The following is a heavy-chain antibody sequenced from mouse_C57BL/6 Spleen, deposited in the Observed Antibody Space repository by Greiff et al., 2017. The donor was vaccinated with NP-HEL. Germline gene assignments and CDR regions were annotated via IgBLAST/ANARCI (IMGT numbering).Heavy chain of an antibody. CDR2: IDPEDGDT. Sequence: EVQLQQSGAELVRPGASVKLSCTASGFNITDYYMHWVKQRPEQGLEWIGRIDPEDGDTEYAPKFQGKATMTADTSSNTAYLQLSSLTSEDTAVYYCTTRIGYDTFAYWGQGTLVTVSA. CDR3: TTRIGYDTFAY. D-gene: IGHD2-2*01. CDR1: GFNITDYY. J-gene: IGHJ3*01. V-gene: IGHV14-1*01.